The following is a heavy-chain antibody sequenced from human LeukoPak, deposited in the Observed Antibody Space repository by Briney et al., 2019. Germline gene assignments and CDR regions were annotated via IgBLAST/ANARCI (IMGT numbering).Heavy chain of an antibody. D-gene: IGHD2-15*01. Sequence: SETLSLTCTVSGGSISSGGYYWSWIRQHPGKGLEWIGYIYYSGSTYYNPSLKSRATISVDTSKHQFSLKLSSVTAADTAVYYCARDRGICSGGSCYRGYNWFDPWGQGTLVTVSS. V-gene: IGHV4-31*03. CDR1: GGSISSGGYY. J-gene: IGHJ5*02. CDR2: IYYSGST. CDR3: ARDRGICSGGSCYRGYNWFDP.